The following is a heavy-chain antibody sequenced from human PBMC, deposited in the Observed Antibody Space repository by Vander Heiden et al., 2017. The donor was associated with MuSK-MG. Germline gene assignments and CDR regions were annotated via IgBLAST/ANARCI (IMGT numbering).Heavy chain of an antibody. CDR2: IYYSGST. CDR3: ARHVRRQQLAQDY. V-gene: IGHV4-39*01. J-gene: IGHJ4*02. Sequence: QLQLQESGPGLVKPSETLSLTCTVSGGSISSSRYYWGWIRQPPGKGLEWIGSIYYSGSTYYNPSLKSRVTISVDTSKNQFSRKLSSVTAADTAVYYCARHVRRQQLAQDYWGQGTLVTVSS. CDR1: GGSISSSRYY. D-gene: IGHD6-13*01.